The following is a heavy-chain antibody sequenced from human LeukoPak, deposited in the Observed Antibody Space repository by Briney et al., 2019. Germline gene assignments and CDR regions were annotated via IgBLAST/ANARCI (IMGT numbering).Heavy chain of an antibody. J-gene: IGHJ6*02. CDR1: GFTFSSYS. CDR2: ISSSSSYI. V-gene: IGHV3-21*01. D-gene: IGHD6-19*01. CDR3: ARGSVAGNYYYYGMDV. Sequence: PGGSLRLSCAASGFTFSSYSMNWVRQAPGKGLEWVSSISSSSSYIYYADSVKGRFTISRDNAKNSLYLQMNSLRAEDTAVYYCARGSVAGNYYYYGMDVWGQGTTVTVSS.